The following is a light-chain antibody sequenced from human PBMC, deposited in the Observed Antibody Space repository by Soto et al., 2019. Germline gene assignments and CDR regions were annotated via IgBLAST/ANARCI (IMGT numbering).Light chain of an antibody. CDR2: EVS. V-gene: IGLV2-23*02. CDR3: SSYAGRSTWV. J-gene: IGLJ3*02. CDR1: SSDVGSYNL. Sequence: QSALTQPASVSGSPGQSITISCTGTSSDVGSYNLVSWYQQHPGKAPKLMIYEVSKRPSGVSNRFSGSKSGNTASLTISGLQAEDEADYYCSSYAGRSTWVFGGGTKLTVL.